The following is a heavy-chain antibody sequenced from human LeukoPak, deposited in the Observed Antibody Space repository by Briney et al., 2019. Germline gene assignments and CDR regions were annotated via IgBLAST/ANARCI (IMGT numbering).Heavy chain of an antibody. J-gene: IGHJ4*02. CDR2: ISGSAGST. Sequence: GGSLRLSCAASGFTFNTYAMSWVRQAPGKGLEWVSAISGSAGSTYYADSVKGRFTISRDNCKNILYLQIHSLRAEDTAVYYCAKGKGSSSSSIDWWGQGTLVTVSS. D-gene: IGHD2-15*01. V-gene: IGHV3-23*01. CDR1: GFTFNTYA. CDR3: AKGKGSSSSSIDW.